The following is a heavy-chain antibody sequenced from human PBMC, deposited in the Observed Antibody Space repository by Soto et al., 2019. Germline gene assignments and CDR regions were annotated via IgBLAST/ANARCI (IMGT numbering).Heavy chain of an antibody. CDR3: ARDLPPYYYDSSGSPPD. CDR1: GGSISSYY. CDR2: IYYTGST. J-gene: IGHJ4*02. Sequence: SETLSLTCTVSGGSISSYYWSWIRQPPGKGLEWIGYIYYTGSTNYNPSLKSRVTISVDTSKNQCSLKLSSVTAADTAVYYCARDLPPYYYDSSGSPPDWGQGTLVPVSS. D-gene: IGHD3-22*01. V-gene: IGHV4-59*12.